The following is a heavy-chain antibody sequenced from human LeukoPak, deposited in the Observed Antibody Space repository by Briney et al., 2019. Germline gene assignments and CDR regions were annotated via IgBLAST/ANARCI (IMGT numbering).Heavy chain of an antibody. V-gene: IGHV3-66*04. Sequence: GGSLRLSCAASGFTVSSNYMSWVREAPGKGLEWVSVIYSGSSTYYADSVKGRFTISRDNSKNTLYLQMNSLRAEDTAVYYCAKPWEGAYYFDYWGQGTLVTVSS. D-gene: IGHD1-26*01. CDR2: IYSGSST. J-gene: IGHJ4*02. CDR1: GFTVSSNY. CDR3: AKPWEGAYYFDY.